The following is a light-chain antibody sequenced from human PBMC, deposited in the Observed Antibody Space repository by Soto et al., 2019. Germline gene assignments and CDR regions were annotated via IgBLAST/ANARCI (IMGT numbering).Light chain of an antibody. CDR3: SSYTSTTTYV. CDR1: SSDVGGYNY. Sequence: QSALTQPASVSGSPGQSITISCTGTSSDVGGYNYVSWYQQHPGKAPKLMIYEVSNRPSGLSNRFSGSKSGNTASLTISGLQAGDEADYYCSSYTSTTTYVFGTGTKLTVL. V-gene: IGLV2-14*01. CDR2: EVS. J-gene: IGLJ1*01.